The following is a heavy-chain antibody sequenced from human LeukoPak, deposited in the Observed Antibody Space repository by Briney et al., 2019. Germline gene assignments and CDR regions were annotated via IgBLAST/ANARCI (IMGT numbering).Heavy chain of an antibody. Sequence: SETLSLTCTVSGGSVSSGSYYWSWIRQPPGKGLEWIGYIYYSGSTNYNPSLKSRVTISVDTSKNQLSLKLSSVTAADTAVYYCARYAAGPFDYWGQGTLVTVSS. CDR2: IYYSGST. J-gene: IGHJ4*02. D-gene: IGHD6-13*01. V-gene: IGHV4-61*01. CDR3: ARYAAGPFDY. CDR1: GGSVSSGSYY.